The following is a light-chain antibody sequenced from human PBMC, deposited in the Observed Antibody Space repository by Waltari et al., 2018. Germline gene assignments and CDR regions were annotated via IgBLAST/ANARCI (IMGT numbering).Light chain of an antibody. CDR2: KAS. J-gene: IGKJ2*01. CDR3: QQYNSYLYT. V-gene: IGKV1-5*03. Sequence: DIQMTQSHSTLSASVGDRVPISCRASQGISSWLAWYQQKPGKAPKLLIYKASSLESGVPERFSGSGSGTEFTLTISSLQPDDFATYYCQQYNSYLYTFGQGTKLEIK. CDR1: QGISSW.